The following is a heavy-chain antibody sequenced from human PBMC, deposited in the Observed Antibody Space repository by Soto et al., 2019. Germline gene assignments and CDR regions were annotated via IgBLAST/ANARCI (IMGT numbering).Heavy chain of an antibody. V-gene: IGHV3-73*01. J-gene: IGHJ4*02. CDR2: IRSKANSYAT. Sequence: PGGSLRLSCAASGFTFSGSAIQWVRQASGKGLEWVGRIRSKANSYATAYAASVRGRFTISRDDSENTAFLQMHSLKTEDTAVYYCTRDASGDYWGQGTLVTVSS. D-gene: IGHD3-10*01. CDR3: TRDASGDY. CDR1: GFTFSGSA.